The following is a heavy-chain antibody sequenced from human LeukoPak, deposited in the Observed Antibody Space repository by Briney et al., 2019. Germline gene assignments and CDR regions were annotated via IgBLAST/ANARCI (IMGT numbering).Heavy chain of an antibody. CDR2: INHSGST. CDR1: GGSFSGYY. J-gene: IGHJ5*02. D-gene: IGHD6-13*01. V-gene: IGHV4-34*01. CDR3: ARSKLVRAGWFDP. Sequence: SETLSLTCAVYGGSFSGYYWSWIRQPPGKGLEWVGEINHSGSTNYNPSLKSRVTISVDTSKNQFSLKLSSVTAADTAVYYCARSKLVRAGWFDPWGQGTLVTVSS.